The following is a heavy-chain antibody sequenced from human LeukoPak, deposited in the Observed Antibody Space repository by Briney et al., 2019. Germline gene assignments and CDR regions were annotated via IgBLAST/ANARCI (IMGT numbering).Heavy chain of an antibody. J-gene: IGHJ6*03. Sequence: ASVKVSCKASGGTFSSYAISWVRQAPGQGLEWMGWINPNSGGTNYAQKFQGRVTMTRDTSISTAYMELSRLRSDDTAVYYCARGGPDVVAAGYYYMDVWGKGTTVTVSS. CDR3: ARGGPDVVAAGYYYMDV. V-gene: IGHV1-2*02. CDR2: INPNSGGT. D-gene: IGHD2-15*01. CDR1: GGTFSSYA.